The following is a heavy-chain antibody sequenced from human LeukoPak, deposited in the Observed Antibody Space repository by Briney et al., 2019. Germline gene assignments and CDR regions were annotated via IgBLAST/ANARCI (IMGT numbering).Heavy chain of an antibody. V-gene: IGHV3-30*02. CDR3: AKVYLSKSPFDY. CDR2: IRYDGSNK. J-gene: IGHJ4*02. D-gene: IGHD2-21*01. Sequence: GGSLRLSRAASGFTFSSYGMHLVRQAPGKGLEWVAFIRYDGSNKYYADSVKGRFTISRDNSKNTLYLQMNSLRAEDTAVYYCAKVYLSKSPFDYWGQGTLVTVSS. CDR1: GFTFSSYG.